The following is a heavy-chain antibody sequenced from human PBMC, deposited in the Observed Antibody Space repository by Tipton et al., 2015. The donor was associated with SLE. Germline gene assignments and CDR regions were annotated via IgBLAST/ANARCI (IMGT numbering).Heavy chain of an antibody. J-gene: IGHJ4*02. CDR2: IYYSGST. V-gene: IGHV4-59*08. Sequence: TLSLTCTVSDDSISGYYWSWIRQPPGKGLEWIGYIYYSGSTNYNPSLKSRVTISVDTSKNQFSLKLSSVTAADTAVYYCARHASRRSGSYNEIDYWGQGTLVTVSS. CDR1: DDSISGYY. D-gene: IGHD3-10*01. CDR3: ARHASRRSGSYNEIDY.